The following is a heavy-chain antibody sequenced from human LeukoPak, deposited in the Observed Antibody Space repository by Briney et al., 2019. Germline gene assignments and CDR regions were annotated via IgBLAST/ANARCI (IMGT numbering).Heavy chain of an antibody. V-gene: IGHV4-34*01. Sequence: SETLSLTCAVYGGSFSGYYWSWIRQPSGKGLEWIGEINHSGSTNYNPSLKSRVTISVDTSKNQFSLKLSSVTAADTAVYYCARGDIAALYFDYWGQGTLVTVSS. CDR1: GGSFSGYY. J-gene: IGHJ4*02. CDR3: ARGDIAALYFDY. D-gene: IGHD6-6*01. CDR2: INHSGST.